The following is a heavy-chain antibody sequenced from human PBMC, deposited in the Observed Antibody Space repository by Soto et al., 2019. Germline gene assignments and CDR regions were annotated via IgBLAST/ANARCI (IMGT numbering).Heavy chain of an antibody. V-gene: IGHV3-15*07. CDR3: ATGRFYCSGNSCLLFDY. J-gene: IGHJ4*02. D-gene: IGHD2-2*01. CDR1: GFSFSNAW. CDR2: VKSISDGGTT. Sequence: SGGSLRLSCVASGFSFSNAWINWVRQAPGKGLEWVGRVKSISDGGTTEYAAPVKGRFTISRDDSENTLYLQMNSLTVEDTALYYCATGRFYCSGNSCLLFDYWGQGTLVTVSS.